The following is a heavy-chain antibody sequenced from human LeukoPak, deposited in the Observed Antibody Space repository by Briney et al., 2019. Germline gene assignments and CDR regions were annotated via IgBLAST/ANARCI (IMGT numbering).Heavy chain of an antibody. D-gene: IGHD3-3*01. CDR3: ANLRFWHTEVDI. Sequence: GGSLRLSCAASGFIFSSYGMNWVRQAPGKGLEWVSYISSGSSTIYYADSVKGRFTISRDNAKNSLYLQLNSLRAEDTAVYYCANLRFWHTEVDIWGQGTMVTVSS. J-gene: IGHJ3*02. CDR1: GFIFSSYG. CDR2: ISSGSSTI. V-gene: IGHV3-48*04.